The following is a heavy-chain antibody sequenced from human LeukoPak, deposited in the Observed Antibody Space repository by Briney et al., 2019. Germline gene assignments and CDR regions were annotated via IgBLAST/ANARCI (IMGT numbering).Heavy chain of an antibody. V-gene: IGHV4-38-2*01. D-gene: IGHD3-22*01. Sequence: GSLRLSCAASGFTFSSYSMNWVRQAPGKGLEWIGSIYYSGSTYYIPSLKSRVTISVDTSKNQFSLKLSSVTAADTAVYYCARVGLTMIIFPWGQGTLVTVSS. CDR1: GFTFSSYS. CDR2: IYYSGST. J-gene: IGHJ5*02. CDR3: ARVGLTMIIFP.